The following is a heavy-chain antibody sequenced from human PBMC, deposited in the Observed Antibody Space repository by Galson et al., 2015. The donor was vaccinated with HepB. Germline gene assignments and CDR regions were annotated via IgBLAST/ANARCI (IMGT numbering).Heavy chain of an antibody. V-gene: IGHV3-21*01. J-gene: IGHJ6*03. Sequence: SLRLSCAASGFTFSSYSMNWVRQAPGKGLEWVSSISSSSSYIYYADSVKGRFTISRDNAKNSLYLQMNSLRAEDTAVYYCARDGTYYDFWSGYYTNYYYYMDVWGKGTTVTVSS. CDR2: ISSSSSYI. CDR3: ARDGTYYDFWSGYYTNYYYYMDV. CDR1: GFTFSSYS. D-gene: IGHD3-3*01.